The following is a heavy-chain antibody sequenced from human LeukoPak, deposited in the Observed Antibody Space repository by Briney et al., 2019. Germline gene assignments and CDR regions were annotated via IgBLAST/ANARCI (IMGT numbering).Heavy chain of an antibody. J-gene: IGHJ5*02. CDR1: GGTFSSYA. D-gene: IGHD2-2*01. V-gene: IGHV1-69*05. Sequence: SVKVSCKASGGTFSSYAISWVRQAPGQGLEWMGGIIPIFGTANYAQKFQGRVTMTRDTSTSTVYMELSSLRSEDTAVYYCARDRGSREYQLPGWGWFDPWGQGTLVTVSS. CDR2: IIPIFGTA. CDR3: ARDRGSREYQLPGWGWFDP.